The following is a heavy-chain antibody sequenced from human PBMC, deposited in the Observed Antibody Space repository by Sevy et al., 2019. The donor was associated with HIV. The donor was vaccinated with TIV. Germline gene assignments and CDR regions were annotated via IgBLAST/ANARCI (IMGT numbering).Heavy chain of an antibody. J-gene: IGHJ6*02. V-gene: IGHV3-23*01. CDR3: AKGSQPPTTVVTSRYYYGMDV. D-gene: IGHD4-17*01. CDR1: GFTFSSYA. Sequence: GGSLRLSCAASGFTFSSYAMSWVRQAPGKGLEWVSAISGSGGSKYYADSVKGGFTISRDNSKNTLYLQMNSLRAEDTAVYYCAKGSQPPTTVVTSRYYYGMDVWGQGTTVTVSS. CDR2: ISGSGGSK.